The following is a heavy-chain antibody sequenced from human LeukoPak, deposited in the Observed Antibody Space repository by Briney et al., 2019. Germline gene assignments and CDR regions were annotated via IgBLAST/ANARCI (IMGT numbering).Heavy chain of an antibody. D-gene: IGHD2-15*01. CDR3: AKDGRYCSGGSCPPLTHMDV. J-gene: IGHJ6*03. Sequence: PGGSLRLSCAASGFTFSSYGMHWVRQAPGKGLERLAVIWYDGSNKYYADSVKGRFTISRDNSKNTLYLQMNSLRAEDTAVYYCAKDGRYCSGGSCPPLTHMDVWGKGTTVTVSS. CDR2: IWYDGSNK. V-gene: IGHV3-33*06. CDR1: GFTFSSYG.